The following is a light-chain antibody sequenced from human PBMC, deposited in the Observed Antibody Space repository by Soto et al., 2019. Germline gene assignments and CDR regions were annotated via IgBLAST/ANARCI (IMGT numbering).Light chain of an antibody. CDR3: QQYNSYST. V-gene: IGKV1-5*03. J-gene: IGKJ1*01. Sequence: QMTQSPSTLSASVGHRVTITCRASQSIGSWLAWYQQRPGKAPKLLIYKASSLQSGVPSRFSGSGSGTEFTLTISSLQPDDFATYYCQQYNSYSTFGQGTKVDIK. CDR2: KAS. CDR1: QSIGSW.